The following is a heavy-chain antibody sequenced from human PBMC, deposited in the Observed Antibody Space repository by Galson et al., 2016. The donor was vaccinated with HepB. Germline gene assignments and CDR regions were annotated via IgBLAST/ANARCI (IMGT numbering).Heavy chain of an antibody. CDR2: VSSDGDQQ. Sequence: SLRLSCAASGLSFSVYGLHWVRQAPGKGLEWVAGVSSDGDQQSYADFVKGRFSISRDNSKKTLYLHMNSLTIDDTAVYYWACESGGSPYSYFALWGHGTLVTGSS. D-gene: IGHD3-16*01. CDR1: GLSFSVYG. J-gene: IGHJ2*01. CDR3: ACESGGSPYSYFAL. V-gene: IGHV3-30*12.